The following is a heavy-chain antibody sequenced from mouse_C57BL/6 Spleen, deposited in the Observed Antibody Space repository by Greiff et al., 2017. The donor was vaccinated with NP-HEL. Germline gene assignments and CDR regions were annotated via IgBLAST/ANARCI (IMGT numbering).Heavy chain of an antibody. V-gene: IGHV14-3*01. CDR1: GFNIKNTY. Sequence: EVQGVESVAELVRPGASVKLSCTASGFNIKNTYMHWVKQRPEQGLEWIGRIDPANGNTKYAPKFQGKATITADTSSNTAYLQLSSLTSEDTAIYYCARGHYYGSRYFDYWGQGTTLTVSS. CDR3: ARGHYYGSRYFDY. CDR2: IDPANGNT. D-gene: IGHD1-1*01. J-gene: IGHJ2*01.